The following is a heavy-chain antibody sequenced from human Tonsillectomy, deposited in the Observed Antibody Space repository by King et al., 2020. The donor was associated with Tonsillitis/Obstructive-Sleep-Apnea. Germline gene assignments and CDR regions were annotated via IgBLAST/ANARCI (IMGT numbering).Heavy chain of an antibody. V-gene: IGHV4-59*01. D-gene: IGHD2-8*01. Sequence: VQLQESGPGLVKPSETLSLTCTVSGGSISSYYWSWIRPPPGKGLEWIGYIYYSGGTKYNPSLKSRVNISVDTSKNQFSLNLSSVTAADTAVYYCAREGAVMNAFDIWGQGTMVTVS. CDR3: AREGAVMNAFDI. J-gene: IGHJ3*02. CDR1: GGSISSYY. CDR2: IYYSGGT.